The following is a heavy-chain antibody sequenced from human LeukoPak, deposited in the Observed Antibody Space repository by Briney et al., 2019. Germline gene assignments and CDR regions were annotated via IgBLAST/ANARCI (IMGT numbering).Heavy chain of an antibody. V-gene: IGHV4-34*01. Sequence: SETLSLTCAVYGGSFSGYYWSWIRQPPGKGLEWIGEINHSGSTNYNPSLKNRVTISVDTSKNQFSLKLSSVTAADTAVYYCARGPLNVHTYYDFWSGYYARGGMDVWGQGTTVTVSS. CDR2: INHSGST. D-gene: IGHD3-3*01. J-gene: IGHJ6*02. CDR3: ARGPLNVHTYYDFWSGYYARGGMDV. CDR1: GGSFSGYY.